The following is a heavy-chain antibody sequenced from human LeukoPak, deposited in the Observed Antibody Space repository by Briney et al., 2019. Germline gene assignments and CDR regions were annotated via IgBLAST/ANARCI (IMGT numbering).Heavy chain of an antibody. CDR1: GFTFSNYA. V-gene: IGHV3-64*01. Sequence: GGSLRLSCAASGFTFSNYAMHWVRQAPGKGLEYVSAISSNGGSTYHANSVRGRFTISGDNSKNTLYLQMGSLRAEDMAVYYCAREVETGPAAFDIWGQGTMVTVSS. CDR2: ISSNGGST. J-gene: IGHJ3*02. CDR3: AREVETGPAAFDI. D-gene: IGHD3-10*01.